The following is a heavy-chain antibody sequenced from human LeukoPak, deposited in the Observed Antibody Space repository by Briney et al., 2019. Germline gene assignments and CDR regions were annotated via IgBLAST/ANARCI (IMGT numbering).Heavy chain of an antibody. V-gene: IGHV1-24*01. CDR3: ATGHGLGSWYGHAYYYGMDV. CDR2: FDPEDGET. D-gene: IGHD2-15*01. Sequence: ASVKVSCKVSGYTLTELSMHWVRQAPGKGLEWMGGFDPEDGETIYAQKFQGRVTMTEDTSTDTAYMELSSLRSEDTAVYYCATGHGLGSWYGHAYYYGMDVWGQGTTVTVSS. J-gene: IGHJ6*02. CDR1: GYTLTELS.